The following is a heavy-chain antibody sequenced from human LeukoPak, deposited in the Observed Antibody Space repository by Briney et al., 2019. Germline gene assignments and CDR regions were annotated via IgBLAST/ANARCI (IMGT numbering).Heavy chain of an antibody. CDR1: GGTFSSYA. CDR3: ARFGLDTAMVH. J-gene: IGHJ4*02. CDR2: IIPILGIA. V-gene: IGHV1-69*04. D-gene: IGHD5-18*01. Sequence: SVKVSCKASGGTFSSYAIIWVRQAPGQGLEWMGRIIPILGIANYAQKFQGRVTITADKSTSTAYMELSSLRSEDTAVYYCARFGLDTAMVHWGQGTLVTVSS.